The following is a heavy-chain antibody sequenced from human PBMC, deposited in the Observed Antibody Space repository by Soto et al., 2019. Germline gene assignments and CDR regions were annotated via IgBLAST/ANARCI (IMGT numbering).Heavy chain of an antibody. J-gene: IGHJ5*02. CDR3: AHRGYGDYPRDNWFDP. D-gene: IGHD4-17*01. CDR2: IYWNEDK. Sequence: QITLKESGPTLVKPTQTLTLTCTFSGFSLKTAGAGVGWIRQPPRKALEWLAVIYWNEDKRYNPSLKTRLTITKDTSKNQVVLTKTNMDPVDTATYYCAHRGYGDYPRDNWFDPWGQGTLVIVSS. V-gene: IGHV2-5*01. CDR1: GFSLKTAGAG.